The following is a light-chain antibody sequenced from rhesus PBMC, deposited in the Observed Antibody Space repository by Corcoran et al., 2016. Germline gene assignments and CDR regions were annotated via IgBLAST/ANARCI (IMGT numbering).Light chain of an antibody. V-gene: IGKV1-38*01. Sequence: EIEVTQSPSSLSTSVGDRVTITRRASQGISSYLAWYQQKSGKAPKLLNYDASHLQSGVPSRCSGNGSRTEFTLTIRSLQPEVFAAYNCQPRNTYPPTFGQGTKVKI. CDR3: QPRNTYPPT. CDR1: QGISSY. J-gene: IGKJ1*01. CDR2: DAS.